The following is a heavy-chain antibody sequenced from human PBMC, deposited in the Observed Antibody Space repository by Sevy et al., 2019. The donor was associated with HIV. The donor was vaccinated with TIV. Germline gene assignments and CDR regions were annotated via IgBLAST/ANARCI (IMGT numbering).Heavy chain of an antibody. CDR2: FDPEDGET. Sequence: ASVKVSCKVSGYTLTELSMHWVRQAPGKGLEWMGGFDPEDGETIYAQKFQGRVTMTEDTSTDTAYMELSSLRSEDTAVYYCATWGGYCSSTSCYIYYYGMDVWGQGTTVTVSS. CDR3: ATWGGYCSSTSCYIYYYGMDV. D-gene: IGHD2-2*02. J-gene: IGHJ6*02. V-gene: IGHV1-24*01. CDR1: GYTLTELS.